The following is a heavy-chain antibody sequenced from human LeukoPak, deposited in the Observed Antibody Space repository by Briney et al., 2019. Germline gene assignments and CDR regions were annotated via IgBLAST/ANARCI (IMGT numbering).Heavy chain of an antibody. V-gene: IGHV1-69*06. CDR1: GGTFSSYA. J-gene: IGHJ4*02. D-gene: IGHD3-22*01. CDR3: ARGTWYYDSSGFVPFDY. CDR2: IIPIFGTA. Sequence: SVKVSCKASGGTFSSYAISWVRQAPGQGLEWMGRIIPIFGTANYAQKFQGRVTITADKSTSTAYMELSSLRSEDTAVYYCARGTWYYDSSGFVPFDYWGQGTLVTVSS.